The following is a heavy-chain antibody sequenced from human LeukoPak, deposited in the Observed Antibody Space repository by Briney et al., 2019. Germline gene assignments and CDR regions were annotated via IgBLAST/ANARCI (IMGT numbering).Heavy chain of an antibody. Sequence: PGGSLRLSCAASGFTVSSNYMSWVRQAPGKGLEWVSVIYSGGSIYYADSVKGRFTISRDNAKNSLYLQMNSLRDEDTAVYYCARDHFSYYGSGSYPGGGYFDYWGQGTLVTVSS. CDR3: ARDHFSYYGSGSYPGGGYFDY. CDR2: IYSGGSI. CDR1: GFTVSSNY. J-gene: IGHJ4*02. D-gene: IGHD3-10*01. V-gene: IGHV3-66*01.